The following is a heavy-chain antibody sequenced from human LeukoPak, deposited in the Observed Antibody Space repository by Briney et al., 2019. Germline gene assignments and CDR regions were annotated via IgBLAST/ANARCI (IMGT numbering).Heavy chain of an antibody. Sequence: PSETLSLTCTAPGGSISSYDWTFIRQSPGKGLERTGYIHYAGSTNYNPSLKSRVTISVETSKNQFSLKLKSVTAADTAVYYCARGGYYGSGNDFRFDPWGQGTLVTVSS. V-gene: IGHV4-59*01. D-gene: IGHD3-10*01. CDR2: IHYAGST. CDR1: GGSISSYD. J-gene: IGHJ5*02. CDR3: ARGGYYGSGNDFRFDP.